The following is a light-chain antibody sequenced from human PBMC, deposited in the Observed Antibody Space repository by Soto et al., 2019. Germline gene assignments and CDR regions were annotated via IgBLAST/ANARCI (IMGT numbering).Light chain of an antibody. J-gene: IGKJ4*01. CDR2: WAS. Sequence: DIVMTQYPDSLSVSLVERATINCKSSQSVLYSSNNKNYLAWYQQKPGQPPKLLIYWASTRESGVPDRFSGSGSGTDFTLTISSLQAEDVAVYYCQQYYSTPLTFGGGTKVDIK. CDR3: QQYYSTPLT. V-gene: IGKV4-1*01. CDR1: QSVLYSSNNKNY.